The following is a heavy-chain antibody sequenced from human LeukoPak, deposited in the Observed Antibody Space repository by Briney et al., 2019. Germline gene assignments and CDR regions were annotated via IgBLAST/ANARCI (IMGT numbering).Heavy chain of an antibody. J-gene: IGHJ6*03. CDR2: ISSLSGTI. D-gene: IGHD3-10*01. V-gene: IGHV3-48*04. CDR1: GFTFSSYS. Sequence: TGGSLRLSCAASGFTFSSYSMNWVRQAPGEGLEWVSYISSLSGTIYYADSVKGRFTISRDNAKNSLYLQMNSLRAEDTAVYYCARSELGYNYHYMDVWGKGTTVTISS. CDR3: ARSELGYNYHYMDV.